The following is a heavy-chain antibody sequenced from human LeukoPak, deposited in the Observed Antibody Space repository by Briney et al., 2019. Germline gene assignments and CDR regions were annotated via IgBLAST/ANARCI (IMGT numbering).Heavy chain of an antibody. D-gene: IGHD3-10*01. CDR1: GYTFTSYY. Sequence: ASVKVSCKASGYTFTSYYMHWVRQAPGQGLEWMGWINPNSGGTNYAQKFQGRVTMTRDTSISTAYMELSRLRSDDTAVYYCARGVLWSSRQLFDFWGQGPLVIVSS. CDR3: ARGVLWSSRQLFDF. V-gene: IGHV1-2*02. CDR2: INPNSGGT. J-gene: IGHJ4*02.